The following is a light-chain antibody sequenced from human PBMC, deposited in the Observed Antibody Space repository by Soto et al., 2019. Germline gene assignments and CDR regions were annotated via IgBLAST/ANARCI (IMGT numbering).Light chain of an antibody. V-gene: IGKV4-1*01. Sequence: DIVMTQSPDSVTVALGERATINCRSSPRVLYSSNNKNYLAWYQQKSGQPPKLLIYWASTRESGVPDRFSGSGSGTDFTLTISSLQAEDVAVYYCQQYYSAPPTFGQGTKVDIK. CDR3: QQYYSAPPT. CDR1: PRVLYSSNNKNY. CDR2: WAS. J-gene: IGKJ1*01.